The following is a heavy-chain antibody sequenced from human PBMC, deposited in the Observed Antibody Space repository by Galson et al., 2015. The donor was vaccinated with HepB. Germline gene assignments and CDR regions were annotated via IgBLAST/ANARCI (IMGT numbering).Heavy chain of an antibody. V-gene: IGHV3-21*01. CDR1: GFTFSSYS. CDR2: ISSSSSYI. Sequence: SLRLSCAASGFTFSSYSINWVRQAPGKGLEWVSSISSSSSYIYYADSVKGRFTISRDNAKNSLYLQMNSLRAEDTAMYYCARDGWDDYSSYYFDYWGQGTLVTVSS. CDR3: ARDGWDDYSSYYFDY. J-gene: IGHJ4*02. D-gene: IGHD4-11*01.